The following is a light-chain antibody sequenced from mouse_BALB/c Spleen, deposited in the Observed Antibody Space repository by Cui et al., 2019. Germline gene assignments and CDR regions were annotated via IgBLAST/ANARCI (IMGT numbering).Light chain of an antibody. Sequence: QIVLTQSPAIMSASPGEKVTMTSSASSSVSYMYRYQQKPGSSPRLLIYDTSNLASGVPVRFSGSGSGTSYSLTISRMEAEDAATYYCQQWSSYPRTFGGGTKLEIK. CDR2: DTS. CDR1: SSVSY. V-gene: IGKV4-55*01. CDR3: QQWSSYPRT. J-gene: IGKJ1*01.